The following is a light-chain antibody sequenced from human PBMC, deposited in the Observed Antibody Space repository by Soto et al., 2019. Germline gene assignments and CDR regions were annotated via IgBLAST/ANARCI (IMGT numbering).Light chain of an antibody. CDR3: GAWDSSLRVVV. Sequence: QSVLTQPPSVSAAPGQKVTISCSGSRSNIGKNYVSWFQQLPGTAPTLLTYDNNKRPSGIPDRISGSRSGTSATLDITGLQTGDDADYYCGAWDSSLRVVVFGGGTKLTVL. J-gene: IGLJ2*01. CDR1: RSNIGKNY. V-gene: IGLV1-51*01. CDR2: DNN.